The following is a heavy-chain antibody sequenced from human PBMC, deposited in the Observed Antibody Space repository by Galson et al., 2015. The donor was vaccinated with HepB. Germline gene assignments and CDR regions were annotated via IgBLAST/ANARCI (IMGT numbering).Heavy chain of an antibody. D-gene: IGHD2-2*01. CDR3: AKGGVVLHGGDAFDI. CDR1: GFAFSSYA. Sequence: SLRLSCAASGFAFSSYAMSWVRQAPGKGLEWVSAISGSGGSKYFADSVEGRFTISRDNSKNTLYLQMNSLRAEDTAVYYCAKGGVVLHGGDAFDIWGQGTMVTVSS. J-gene: IGHJ3*02. CDR2: ISGSGGSK. V-gene: IGHV3-23*01.